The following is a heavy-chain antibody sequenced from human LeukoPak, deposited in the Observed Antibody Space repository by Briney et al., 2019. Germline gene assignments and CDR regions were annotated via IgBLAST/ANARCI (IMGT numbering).Heavy chain of an antibody. Sequence: GGSLRLSCAASGFTVNKYEIHWVRQAPGKGLEWISYVNGGATTTNYADSVWGRFTISKDDAQNSVHLQMNSLRDEDTAVYYCVRGRLLRSTKYFDYWGQGALVTVSS. CDR3: VRGRLLRSTKYFDY. CDR1: GFTVNKYE. V-gene: IGHV3-48*03. J-gene: IGHJ4*02. CDR2: VNGGATTT. D-gene: IGHD2-21*02.